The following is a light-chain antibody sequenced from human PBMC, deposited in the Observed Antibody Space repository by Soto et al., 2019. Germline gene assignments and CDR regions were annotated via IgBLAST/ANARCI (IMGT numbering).Light chain of an antibody. CDR2: DAL. V-gene: IGKV3-11*01. CDR1: QSVSSY. Sequence: EIVLTQSPATLSLSPGERATLSCRASQSVSSYLAWYQQKPGQAPRLLIYDALNRATGIPARFSGSGSRTDFTLTISSLEPEDFAVYYCQQRSNWPYTFGQGNKLEIK. J-gene: IGKJ2*01. CDR3: QQRSNWPYT.